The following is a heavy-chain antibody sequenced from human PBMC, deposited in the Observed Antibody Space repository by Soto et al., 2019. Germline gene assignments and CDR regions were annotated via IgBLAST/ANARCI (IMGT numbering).Heavy chain of an antibody. V-gene: IGHV4-34*01. J-gene: IGHJ6*03. Sequence: PSETLSLTCAVYGGSFSGYYWSWIRQPPGKGLEWIGEINHSGSTNYNPSLKSRVTISVDTSKNQFSLKLSSVTAADTAVYYCARGAAESHYDFWSGSKVNYYYYYMDVWGKGTTVTVS. CDR2: INHSGST. D-gene: IGHD3-3*01. CDR1: GGSFSGYY. CDR3: ARGAAESHYDFWSGSKVNYYYYYMDV.